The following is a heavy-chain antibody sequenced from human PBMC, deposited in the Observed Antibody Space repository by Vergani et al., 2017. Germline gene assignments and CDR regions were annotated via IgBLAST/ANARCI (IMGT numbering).Heavy chain of an antibody. CDR1: GFTFSSYA. J-gene: IGHJ6*02. V-gene: IGHV3-30-3*01. CDR3: ARESCSSTSCYNPYYYYGMDV. D-gene: IGHD2-2*02. CDR2: ISYDGSNK. Sequence: QVQLVESGGGVVQPGRSLRLSCAASGFTFSSYAMHWVRQAPGKGLEWVAVISYDGSNKYYADSVKGRFTIPRDNSKNTLYLQMNSLRAEDTAVYYYARESCSSTSCYNPYYYYGMDVWGQGTTVTVSS.